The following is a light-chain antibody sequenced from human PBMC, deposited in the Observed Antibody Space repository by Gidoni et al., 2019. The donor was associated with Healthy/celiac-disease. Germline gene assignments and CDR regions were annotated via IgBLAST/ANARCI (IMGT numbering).Light chain of an antibody. CDR2: LGS. CDR3: MQALQTPRT. CDR1: QSLLHSNGYNY. J-gene: IGKJ1*01. Sequence: IVMTQSPLSLPVTPGEPASISCRPSQSLLHSNGYNYLDWYLQKPGQSPQLLIYLGSNRASGVPDRCSGSGSGTDFTLKISRVEAEDVGVYYCMQALQTPRTFGQGTKVEIK. V-gene: IGKV2-28*01.